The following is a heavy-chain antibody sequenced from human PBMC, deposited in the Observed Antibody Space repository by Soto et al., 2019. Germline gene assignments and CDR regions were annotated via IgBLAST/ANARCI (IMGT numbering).Heavy chain of an antibody. CDR3: ASHKYIAAAGTGNFDC. J-gene: IGHJ4*02. D-gene: IGHD6-13*01. V-gene: IGHV3-30-3*01. Sequence: QVQLVESGGGVVQPGRSLRLSCAASGFTFSSYAMHWVRQAPGKGLEWVAVISYDGSNKYYADSVKGRFTISRDKSKKXLHLQMNSLRAEDTAVYYCASHKYIAAAGTGNFDCWGQGTLVTVSS. CDR1: GFTFSSYA. CDR2: ISYDGSNK.